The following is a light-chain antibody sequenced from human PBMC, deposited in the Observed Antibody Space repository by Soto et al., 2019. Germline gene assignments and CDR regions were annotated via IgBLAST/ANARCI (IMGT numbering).Light chain of an antibody. J-gene: IGLJ1*01. Sequence: QSVLTQPASVSGAPGQSITISCTVTINYVGAYNYVSWYQQRPGSAPQLILFDVNNRPSGTSNRFSGSKSGHTAYLTISALQSDDEAIYHCSSYTSSYTLVFGSGTKVTVL. V-gene: IGLV2-14*01. CDR1: INYVGAYNY. CDR3: SSYTSSYTLV. CDR2: DVN.